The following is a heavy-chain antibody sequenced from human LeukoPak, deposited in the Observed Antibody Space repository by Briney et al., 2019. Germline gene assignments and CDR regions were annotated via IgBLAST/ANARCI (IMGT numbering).Heavy chain of an antibody. CDR2: ISSGSTYI. D-gene: IGHD3-10*01. CDR3: ARVSDGSGSYCLDY. CDR1: GFTFSSYS. J-gene: IGHJ4*02. V-gene: IGHV3-21*01. Sequence: GGSLRLSCTASGFTFSSYSMNWVRQAPGKGLEWVSSISSGSTYIYYADSVKGRFTVSRDNAKNSLYLQMNSLRAEDTAVYYCARVSDGSGSYCLDYWGQGTLVTVSS.